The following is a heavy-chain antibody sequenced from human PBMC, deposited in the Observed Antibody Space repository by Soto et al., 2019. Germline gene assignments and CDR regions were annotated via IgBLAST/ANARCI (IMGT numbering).Heavy chain of an antibody. Sequence: QVQLVQSGAEVKKPGPSLKVSCKASEGTFSSYAISWVRQAPGQGLEWMGGIIPISGTANYAQKFQGRVTITADESTSTAYMELSSLRSEDTAVYYCARSQGSSTSLEIYYYYYYGMDVWGQGTTVTVSS. V-gene: IGHV1-69*01. CDR2: IIPISGTA. CDR1: EGTFSSYA. D-gene: IGHD2-2*01. J-gene: IGHJ6*02. CDR3: ARSQGSSTSLEIYYYYYYGMDV.